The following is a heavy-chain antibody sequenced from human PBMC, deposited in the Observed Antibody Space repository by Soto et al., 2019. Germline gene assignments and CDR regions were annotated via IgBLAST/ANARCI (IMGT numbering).Heavy chain of an antibody. J-gene: IGHJ6*02. CDR1: GYTFTSYA. V-gene: IGHV1-3*01. CDR3: ASFGYNWNDGLYYYRMDV. Sequence: QVQLVQSGAEVKKPGASVKVSCKASGYTFTSYAMHWVRQAPGQRLEWMGWINAGNGNTKYSQKFQGRVTITRDTSATTAYMELSSLRSEDTAVYYCASFGYNWNDGLYYYRMDVWGQGTTVTVSS. D-gene: IGHD1-1*01. CDR2: INAGNGNT.